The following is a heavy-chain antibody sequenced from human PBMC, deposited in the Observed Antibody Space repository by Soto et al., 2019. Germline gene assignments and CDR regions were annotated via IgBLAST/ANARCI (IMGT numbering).Heavy chain of an antibody. CDR2: ISRSHSDI. CDR3: VDPYFFDY. Sequence: PGGSLRLSCSASGFSISNFGMFWVRQAPGRGLEWISFISRSHSDIYYADSVKGRFTISRDNAKNTLYLQMNSLRAEDTALYYCVDPYFFDYWGQGTLVTVSS. D-gene: IGHD2-2*03. V-gene: IGHV3-21*05. J-gene: IGHJ4*02. CDR1: GFSISNFG.